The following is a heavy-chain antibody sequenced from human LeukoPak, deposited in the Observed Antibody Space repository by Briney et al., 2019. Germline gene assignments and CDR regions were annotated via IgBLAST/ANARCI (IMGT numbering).Heavy chain of an antibody. D-gene: IGHD6-6*01. J-gene: IGHJ4*02. CDR1: RGTFSKYA. CDR2: IIPILNIT. CDR3: ARDDDGAREIDY. Sequence: SVKVSCKASRGTFSKYAISWVRQAPGQGLEWMGRIIPILNITHYAQKFQGRVTIAADKSTSTAYMELSSLRSEDTAVYYCARDDDGAREIDYWGQGTLVTVSS. V-gene: IGHV1-69*04.